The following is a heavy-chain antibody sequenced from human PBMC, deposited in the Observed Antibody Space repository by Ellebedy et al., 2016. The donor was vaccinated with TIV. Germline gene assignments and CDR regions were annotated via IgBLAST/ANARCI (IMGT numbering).Heavy chain of an antibody. CDR1: GGSLSDNY. V-gene: IGHV4-59*01. J-gene: IGHJ3*01. CDR2: LYYTGST. CDR3: VSSASMDAFDL. Sequence: SETLSLTCAVSGGSLSDNYWTWIRQAPGKGLEWIGYLYYTGSTNYNPSLKSRVTISVNTPRNQFSLKLSYLTTADTAVYYCVSSASMDAFDLWGQGTMVTVSS. D-gene: IGHD3-16*01.